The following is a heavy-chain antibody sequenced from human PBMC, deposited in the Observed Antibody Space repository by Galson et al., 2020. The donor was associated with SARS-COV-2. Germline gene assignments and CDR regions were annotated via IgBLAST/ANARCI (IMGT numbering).Heavy chain of an antibody. V-gene: IGHV4-59*08. D-gene: IGHD4-17*01. Sequence: SETLSLTCTVSGGSISSYYWSWIRQPPGKGLEWIGYIYYSGSTNYNPSLKSRVTISVDTSKNQFSLKLSSVTAADTAVYYCARHRRLTVTTDFDYWGQGTLVTVSS. CDR2: IYYSGST. J-gene: IGHJ4*02. CDR1: GGSISSYY. CDR3: ARHRRLTVTTDFDY.